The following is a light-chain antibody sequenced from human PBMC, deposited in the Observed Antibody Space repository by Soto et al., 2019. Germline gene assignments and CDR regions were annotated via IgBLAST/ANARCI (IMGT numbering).Light chain of an antibody. V-gene: IGKV1-27*01. CDR2: GAS. CDR1: QDFRNY. CDR3: QKYVSATYT. J-gene: IGKJ3*01. Sequence: DIQMTQSPSSVSASVGDRVTITCRAIQDFRNYLVWYQHKPGKVPKLLIDGASALQSGVPSRFSGSGSGIHFTLTISSLQPDDFATYYCQKYVSATYTFGPGNKVDFK.